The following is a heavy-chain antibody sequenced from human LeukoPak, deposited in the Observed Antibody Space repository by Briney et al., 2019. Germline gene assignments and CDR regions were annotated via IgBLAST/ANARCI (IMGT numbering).Heavy chain of an antibody. CDR1: GGSISSSSYY. D-gene: IGHD1-26*01. CDR3: ARGDLLVGATFYNWFDP. Sequence: SETLSLTCTVSGGSISSSSYYWGWIRQPPGKGLEWIGSIYHSGSTYYNPSLKSRVTISVDTSKNQFSLKLSSVTAADTAVYYCARGDLLVGATFYNWFDPWGQGTLVTVSS. CDR2: IYHSGST. V-gene: IGHV4-39*07. J-gene: IGHJ5*02.